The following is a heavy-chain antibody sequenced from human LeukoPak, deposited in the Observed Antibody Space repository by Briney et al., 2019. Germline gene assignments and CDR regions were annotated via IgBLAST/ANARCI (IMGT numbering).Heavy chain of an antibody. V-gene: IGHV3-23*01. CDR2: ISGSGRQT. Sequence: GWSLTLSCAASGFTFSSYALSWVRQAPGKGLEWVSLISGSGRQTEYGDSVKGRFTISRDNSKNTLSLQINSLKAEDTAIYYCAKHLRTHVWFFDYWGQGTLVTVSS. D-gene: IGHD3-9*01. CDR3: AKHLRTHVWFFDY. CDR1: GFTFSSYA. J-gene: IGHJ4*02.